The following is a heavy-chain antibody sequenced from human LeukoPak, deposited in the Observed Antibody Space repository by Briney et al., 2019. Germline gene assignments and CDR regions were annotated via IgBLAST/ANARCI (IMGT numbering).Heavy chain of an antibody. CDR3: ATYTIFGLRFDY. D-gene: IGHD3-3*01. Sequence: ASVKVSCKASGYTFTSYGISWVRQAPGQGLEWMGWISAYNGNTNYAQKLQGRVTMTTDTSTSTAYMELRSLRSDDTAVYYCATYTIFGLRFDYWGQGTLVTVSS. CDR1: GYTFTSYG. CDR2: ISAYNGNT. J-gene: IGHJ4*02. V-gene: IGHV1-18*01.